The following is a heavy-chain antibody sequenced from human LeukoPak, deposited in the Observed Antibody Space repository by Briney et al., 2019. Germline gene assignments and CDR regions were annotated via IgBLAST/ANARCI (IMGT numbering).Heavy chain of an antibody. Sequence: GGSLRLSCAASGFIVSDDYISWVRQTPGKGLEWVSVIYSGGATFYADSVKGRFTISRDNSKNTVHLQMNSLRAEDTAVYYCASGGKYCTGGACYGDWRQGSEVTVSS. CDR1: GFIVSDDY. V-gene: IGHV3-53*01. D-gene: IGHD2-8*02. J-gene: IGHJ4*02. CDR2: IYSGGAT. CDR3: ASGGKYCTGGACYGD.